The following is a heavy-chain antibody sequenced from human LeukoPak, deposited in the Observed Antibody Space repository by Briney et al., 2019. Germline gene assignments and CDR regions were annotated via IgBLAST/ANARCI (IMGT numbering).Heavy chain of an antibody. D-gene: IGHD2-15*01. CDR1: GFTFDDYA. V-gene: IGHV3-9*03. Sequence: GGSLRLSCAASGFTFDDYAMHWVRQAPGKGLEWVSGISWNSGSIGYADSVKGRLTISRDNAKNSLYLQMNSLRAEDMALYYCAKGGVVVVAATYFDYWGQGTLVTVSS. CDR2: ISWNSGSI. J-gene: IGHJ4*02. CDR3: AKGGVVVVAATYFDY.